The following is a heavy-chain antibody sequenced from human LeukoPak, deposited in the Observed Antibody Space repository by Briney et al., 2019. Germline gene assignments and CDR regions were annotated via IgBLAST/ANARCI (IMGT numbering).Heavy chain of an antibody. CDR2: IQYDRTNE. CDR3: ANIWSYGSVD. J-gene: IGHJ4*02. V-gene: IGHV3-30*02. Sequence: GGSLRLSCTVSGFTVSSNSMSWVRQAPGKGLEWVAYIQYDRTNEQYAHSVRGRFRISRDDSKNILYLQMNSLRTEDTAVYYCANIWSYGSVDWGQGTLVTVSS. CDR1: GFTVSSNS. D-gene: IGHD3-10*01.